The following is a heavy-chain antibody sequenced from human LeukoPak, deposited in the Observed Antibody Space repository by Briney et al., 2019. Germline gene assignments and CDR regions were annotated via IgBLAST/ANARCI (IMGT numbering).Heavy chain of an antibody. V-gene: IGHV1-24*01. CDR1: GYTLTELS. CDR2: FDPEDGET. J-gene: IGHJ6*03. Sequence: GASVKVSCKVSGYTLTELSMHWVRQAPGKGLEWMGGFDPEDGETIYAQKFQGGVTMTEDTSTDTAYMELSSLRSEDTAVYYCATAYRYSSSWYLGSPMDVWGKGTTVTVSS. CDR3: ATAYRYSSSWYLGSPMDV. D-gene: IGHD6-13*01.